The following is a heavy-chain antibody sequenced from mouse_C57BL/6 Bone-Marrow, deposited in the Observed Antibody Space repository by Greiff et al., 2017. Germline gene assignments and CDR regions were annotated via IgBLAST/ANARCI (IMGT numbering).Heavy chain of an antibody. CDR3: ARRTYGSSFFDY. V-gene: IGHV5-17*01. CDR1: GFTFSDYG. Sequence: EVKVVESGGGLVKPGGSLKLSCAASGFTFSDYGMHWVRQAPEKGLEWVAYISSGSSTIYYADTVKGRFTISRDNAKNTLFLQLTSLRSEDTAMYYCARRTYGSSFFDYWGQGTTLTVSS. J-gene: IGHJ2*01. D-gene: IGHD1-1*01. CDR2: ISSGSSTI.